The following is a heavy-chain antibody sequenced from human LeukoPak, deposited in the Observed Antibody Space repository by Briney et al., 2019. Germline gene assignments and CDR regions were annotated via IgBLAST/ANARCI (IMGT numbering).Heavy chain of an antibody. V-gene: IGHV3-23*01. J-gene: IGHJ3*02. CDR1: GFTFSSYA. D-gene: IGHD3-3*01. CDR3: AKVNYDFWSGSLDAFDI. CDR2: ISGSGGST. Sequence: GGSLRLSCAASGFTFSSYAMSWVRQAPGPGLEWVSAISGSGGSTYYADSVKGRFTISRDNSKNTLYLQMNSLRAEDTAVYYCAKVNYDFWSGSLDAFDIWGQGTMVTVSS.